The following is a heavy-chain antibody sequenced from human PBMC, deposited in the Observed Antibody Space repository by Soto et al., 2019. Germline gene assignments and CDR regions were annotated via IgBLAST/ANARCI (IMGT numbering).Heavy chain of an antibody. CDR3: TRHPNAFDI. V-gene: IGHV3-73*01. CDR1: EGTFVDPA. Sequence: AAEGTFVDPAMHWILQASGKGLEWVGRIRSKANSYATAYAASVKGRFTISRDDSKNTAYLQMNSLKTEDTAVYYCTRHPNAFDIWGQGTMVTVSS. CDR2: IRSKANSYAT. J-gene: IGHJ3*02.